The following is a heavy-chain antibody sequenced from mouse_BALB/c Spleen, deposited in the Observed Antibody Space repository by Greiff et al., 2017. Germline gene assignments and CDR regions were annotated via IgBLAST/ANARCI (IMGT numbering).Heavy chain of an antibody. Sequence: DVQLQESGPGLVKPSQSLSLTCTVTGYSITSDYAWNWIRQFPGNKLEWMGYISYSGSTSYNPSLKSRISITRDTSKNQFFLQLNSVTTEDTATYYCAYYVGFAYWGQGTLVTVSA. CDR2: ISYSGST. CDR1: GYSITSDYA. D-gene: IGHD1-1*01. CDR3: AYYVGFAY. V-gene: IGHV3-2*02. J-gene: IGHJ3*01.